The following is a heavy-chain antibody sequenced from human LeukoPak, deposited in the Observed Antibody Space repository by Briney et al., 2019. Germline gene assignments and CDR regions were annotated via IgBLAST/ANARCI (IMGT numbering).Heavy chain of an antibody. J-gene: IGHJ4*02. CDR2: ISAYNGST. CDR3: ARVRDDFWSGYGLDY. CDR1: GYTFTSYG. D-gene: IGHD3-3*01. V-gene: IGHV1-18*01. Sequence: ASVKVSCKASGYTFTSYGISWVRQAPGQGLEWMGWISAYNGSTNYAQKLQGRVTMTTDTSTSTAYMELRSLRSDDTAVYYCARVRDDFWSGYGLDYWGQGTLVTVSS.